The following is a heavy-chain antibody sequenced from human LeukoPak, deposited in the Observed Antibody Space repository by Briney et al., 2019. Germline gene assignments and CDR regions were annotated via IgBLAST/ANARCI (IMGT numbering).Heavy chain of an antibody. CDR3: ARDQGGLGY. J-gene: IGHJ4*02. D-gene: IGHD3-16*01. V-gene: IGHV3-23*01. CDR2: ISGSGGST. CDR1: GFTFSNYA. Sequence: GGSLRLSCAASGFTFSNYAMSWVRQAPGKGLEWVSAISGSGGSTYYADSVKGRFTISRDNAKNSLYLQMNSLRAEDTAVYYCARDQGGLGYWGQGTLVTVSS.